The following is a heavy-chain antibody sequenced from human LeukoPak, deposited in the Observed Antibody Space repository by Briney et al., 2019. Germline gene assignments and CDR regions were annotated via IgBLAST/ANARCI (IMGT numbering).Heavy chain of an antibody. CDR1: GYIFATHW. J-gene: IGHJ1*01. V-gene: IGHV5-51*01. Sequence: GESLKISCEGSGYIFATHWIVWVRQRPGQGLEWMGVIYPGDPDTRYSPAFQGQVTISADKSTNTAFLQWSSLKASDTAIYYCVRGFSARLSKKDVEYFRHWGQGTLVTVSS. CDR2: IYPGDPDT. D-gene: IGHD2/OR15-2a*01. CDR3: VRGFSARLSKKDVEYFRH.